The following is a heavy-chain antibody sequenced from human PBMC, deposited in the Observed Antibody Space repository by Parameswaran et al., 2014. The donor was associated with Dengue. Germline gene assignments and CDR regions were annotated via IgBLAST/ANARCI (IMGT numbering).Heavy chain of an antibody. D-gene: IGHD7-27*01. CDR2: IYYSGST. CDR3: ARDGELGIMTLFDL. V-gene: IGHV4-30-4*01. Sequence: WIRQPPGKGLEWIGYIYYSGSTYYNPSLKSRVTTSVDTSKNQFSLKLSSVTAADTAVYYCARDGELGIMTLFDLWGRGTLVTVSS. J-gene: IGHJ2*01.